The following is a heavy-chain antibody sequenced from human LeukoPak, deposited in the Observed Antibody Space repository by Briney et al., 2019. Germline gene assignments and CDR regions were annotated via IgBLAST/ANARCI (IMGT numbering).Heavy chain of an antibody. CDR1: GFTFSSYG. J-gene: IGHJ2*01. V-gene: IGHV3-30*02. Sequence: PGGSLRLSCAASGFTFSSYGMHWVRQAPGKGLEWVAFIRYDGSNKYYADSVKGRFTISRDNSKNTLYLQMNSLRAEDTALYYCARTVVGAATDYFDLWGRGTLVTVSS. CDR3: ARTVVGAATDYFDL. D-gene: IGHD2-15*01. CDR2: IRYDGSNK.